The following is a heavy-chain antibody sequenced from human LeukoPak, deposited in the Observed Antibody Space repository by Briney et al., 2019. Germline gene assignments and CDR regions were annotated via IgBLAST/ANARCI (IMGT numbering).Heavy chain of an antibody. CDR1: GGSINSGGYS. Sequence: SQTLSLTCAVSGGSINSGGYSWSWIQQPPGKGLEWIGNVYFSGKTYYNPSLESRVTISVDRSKNQFSLKLSSVTAADTAVYYRARRLERRVDPWGQGTLVTVSS. J-gene: IGHJ5*02. D-gene: IGHD1-1*01. CDR3: ARRLERRVDP. V-gene: IGHV4-30-2*01. CDR2: VYFSGKT.